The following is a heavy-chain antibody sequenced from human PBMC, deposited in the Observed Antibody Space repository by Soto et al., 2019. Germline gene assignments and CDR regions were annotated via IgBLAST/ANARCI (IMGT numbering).Heavy chain of an antibody. V-gene: IGHV3-9*01. D-gene: IGHD3-10*01. CDR3: VKDTDELWCGSGRLDP. Sequence: EVQLVESGGGLVQPGRSLRLSCAASGFSFDDYAMHWVRQSPGKGLEWVSGISWDSGSIGYADSVKGRFTISRDNAKNSLNLQMNSLRAEDTALYYCVKDTDELWCGSGRLDPWGQGTEVTVSS. J-gene: IGHJ5*02. CDR1: GFSFDDYA. CDR2: ISWDSGSI.